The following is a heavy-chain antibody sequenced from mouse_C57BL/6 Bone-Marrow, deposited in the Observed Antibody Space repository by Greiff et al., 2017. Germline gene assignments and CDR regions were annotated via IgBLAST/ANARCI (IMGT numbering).Heavy chain of an antibody. V-gene: IGHV1-81*01. Sequence: VQLQQSGAELARPGASVKLSCKASGYTFTSYGISWVKQRTGQGLEWIGEIYPRSGNTYYNEKFKGKATLTADKSSSTAYMELRSLTSEDSAVYFCARWELGPYWYFDVWGTGTTVTVSS. CDR3: ARWELGPYWYFDV. J-gene: IGHJ1*03. CDR2: IYPRSGNT. CDR1: GYTFTSYG. D-gene: IGHD4-1*01.